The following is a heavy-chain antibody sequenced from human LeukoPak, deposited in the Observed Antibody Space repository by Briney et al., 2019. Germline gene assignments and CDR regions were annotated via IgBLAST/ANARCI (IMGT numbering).Heavy chain of an antibody. CDR1: GGSVSSGSYY. D-gene: IGHD3-10*01. CDR2: IYYSGST. V-gene: IGHV4-61*01. CDR3: ARDGSGLDY. Sequence: SETLSLTCTVSGGSVSSGSYYWSWIRQPPGKGLEWIGYIYYSGSTNYNPSLKSRVTISVDTSKNQFSLKLSSVTAADTAVYYCARDGSGLDYWGQGTLVTVSS. J-gene: IGHJ4*02.